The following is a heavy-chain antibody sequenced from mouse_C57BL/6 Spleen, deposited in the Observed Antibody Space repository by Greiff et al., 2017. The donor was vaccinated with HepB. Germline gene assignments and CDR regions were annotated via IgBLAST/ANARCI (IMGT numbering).Heavy chain of an antibody. J-gene: IGHJ2*01. D-gene: IGHD1-1*01. Sequence: QVQLKESGPELVKPGASVKISCKASGYAFSSSWMNWVKQRPGKGLEWIGRIYPGDGDTNYNGKFKGKATLTADKSSSTAYMQLSSLTSEDSAVYFCARGSQVPQYYFDYWGQGTTLTVSS. CDR1: GYAFSSSW. CDR3: ARGSQVPQYYFDY. V-gene: IGHV1-82*01. CDR2: IYPGDGDT.